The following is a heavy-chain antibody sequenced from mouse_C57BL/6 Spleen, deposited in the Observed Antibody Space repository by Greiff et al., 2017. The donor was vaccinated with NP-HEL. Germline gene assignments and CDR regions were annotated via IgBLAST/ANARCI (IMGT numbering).Heavy chain of an antibody. Sequence: VQLQQSGPELVKPGASVKISCKASGYTFTDYYMNWVKQSHGKSLEWIGDINPNNGGTSYNQKFKGKATLTVDKSSSTAYMELRSLTSEDSAVYYCASTAYYGSRGAWFAYWGQGTLVTVSA. V-gene: IGHV1-26*01. D-gene: IGHD1-1*01. CDR2: INPNNGGT. CDR3: ASTAYYGSRGAWFAY. CDR1: GYTFTDYY. J-gene: IGHJ3*01.